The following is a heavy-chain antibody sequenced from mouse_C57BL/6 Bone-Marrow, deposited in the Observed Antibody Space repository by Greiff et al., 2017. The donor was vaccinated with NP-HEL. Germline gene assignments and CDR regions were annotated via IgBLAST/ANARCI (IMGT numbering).Heavy chain of an antibody. V-gene: IGHV1-4*01. D-gene: IGHD3-2*02. J-gene: IGHJ3*01. CDR3: ARYSSAWFAY. CDR1: GYTFTSYP. Sequence: VQLQQSGAELARPGASVKMSCKASGYTFTSYPMHWVNQRPGQGLEWIGYINPSSGYTKYNQKFKDKATLTAYKSSSPAYMQLSSRTSEDSAVYYCARYSSAWFAYWGQGTLGTVSA. CDR2: INPSSGYT.